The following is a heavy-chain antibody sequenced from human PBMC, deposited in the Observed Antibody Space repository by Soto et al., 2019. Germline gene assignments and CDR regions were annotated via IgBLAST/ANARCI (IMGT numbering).Heavy chain of an antibody. J-gene: IGHJ4*02. V-gene: IGHV3-30-3*01. CDR2: ISPNGNNQ. CDR1: GFSFSVYA. CDR3: AIGAAFYYDTSRY. D-gene: IGHD3-22*01. Sequence: QVELVESGGGVVQSGGSLRLSCAAPGFSFSVYALHWIRQAPGEGLEWVAVISPNGNNQYYADSVKGRFTISRDTSKSPLSLQMTSLRPEDTAVYYCAIGAAFYYDTSRYWGQGTLVTVSS.